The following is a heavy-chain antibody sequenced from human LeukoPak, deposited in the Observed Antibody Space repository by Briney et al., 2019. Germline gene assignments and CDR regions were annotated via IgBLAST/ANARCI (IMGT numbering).Heavy chain of an antibody. J-gene: IGHJ4*02. CDR3: ASALRTYGSGFLFDY. CDR2: IYPGDSDT. V-gene: IGHV5-51*01. Sequence: GESLKISCKGSGYSFTTYWIGWVRQMPGKGLEWMGIIYPGDSDTRYSPSFQGQVTISADKSISTAYLQWSSLKASDTAMYYCASALRTYGSGFLFDYWGQGTLVTVSS. CDR1: GYSFTTYW. D-gene: IGHD3-10*01.